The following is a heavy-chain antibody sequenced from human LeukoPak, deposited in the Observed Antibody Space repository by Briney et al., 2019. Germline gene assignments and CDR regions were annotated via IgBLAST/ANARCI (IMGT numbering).Heavy chain of an antibody. V-gene: IGHV3-74*01. CDR1: GFSLKTFW. Sequence: GGSLRLSCAASGFSLKTFWIHWTRQAPGGRLVWVSRISPDGSITTYADSVKGRFAISRDNAKNTLYLQMNRLRADDSAIYYCVSDSATRSVGDSWGQGTLVTVSS. J-gene: IGHJ4*02. D-gene: IGHD1-26*01. CDR2: ISPDGSIT. CDR3: VSDSATRSVGDS.